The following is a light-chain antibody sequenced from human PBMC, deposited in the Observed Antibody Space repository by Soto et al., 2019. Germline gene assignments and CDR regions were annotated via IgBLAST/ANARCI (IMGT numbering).Light chain of an antibody. Sequence: QSALTQPASVSASRGQSITISCTGTSSDVPGSNSVSWYQQHPGKAPILIIFDVFKRPSGVSDRFSASKSGNTASLTISGLQAEYEADYYCSSYITSAIVVFGGGTKLTVL. J-gene: IGLJ2*01. V-gene: IGLV2-14*01. CDR1: SSDVPGSNS. CDR2: DVF. CDR3: SSYITSAIVV.